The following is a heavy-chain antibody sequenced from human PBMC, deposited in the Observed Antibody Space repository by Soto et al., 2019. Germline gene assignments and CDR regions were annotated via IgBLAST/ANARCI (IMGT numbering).Heavy chain of an antibody. CDR2: TRNKANSYTT. J-gene: IGHJ3*02. CDR1: GFTFSDHY. Sequence: GGSLRLSCAASGFTFSDHYMDWVRQAPGKGLEWVGRTRNKANSYTTEYAASVKGRFTISRDDSKNSLYLQMNSLKTEDTAVYYCARSQKPYYYDRRDAFDIWGQGTMVTVSS. D-gene: IGHD3-22*01. CDR3: ARSQKPYYYDRRDAFDI. V-gene: IGHV3-72*01.